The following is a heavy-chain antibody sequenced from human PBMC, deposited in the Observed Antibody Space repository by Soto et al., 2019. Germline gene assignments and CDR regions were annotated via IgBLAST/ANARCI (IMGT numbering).Heavy chain of an antibody. CDR1: GGSISSYF. Sequence: QVQLQESGPRLVKPSETLSLTCTVSGGSISSYFWSWIRQPPGEGLEWIGYIFYSGTTNYSHSLKSRVTMSLGTAKNQFSLNLTSGTAADTAVYYCARGRGGTYDAFDIWGQGTMVTVSS. V-gene: IGHV4-59*01. CDR2: IFYSGTT. J-gene: IGHJ3*02. D-gene: IGHD1-26*01. CDR3: ARGRGGTYDAFDI.